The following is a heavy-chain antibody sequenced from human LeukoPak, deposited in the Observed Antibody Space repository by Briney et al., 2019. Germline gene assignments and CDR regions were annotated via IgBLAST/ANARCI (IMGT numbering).Heavy chain of an antibody. Sequence: ASVKVSCKASGYTFTSYYMHWVRRAPGQGLEWMGIINPSGGSTSYAQKFQGRVTMTRDTSTSTVYMELSSLRSEDTAVYYCAREMTTGWFDPWGQGTLVTVSS. CDR2: INPSGGST. CDR3: AREMTTGWFDP. CDR1: GYTFTSYY. D-gene: IGHD4-11*01. V-gene: IGHV1-46*01. J-gene: IGHJ5*02.